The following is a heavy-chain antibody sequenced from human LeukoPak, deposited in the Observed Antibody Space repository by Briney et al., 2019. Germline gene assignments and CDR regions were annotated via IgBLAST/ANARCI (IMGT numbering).Heavy chain of an antibody. Sequence: GGSLRLSCAASGFTFSSYWMSWVRQTPGKGLEWVANINQDGSEKRYVDSVKGRFSISRDNAKSSLYLQMNILRAEDTAIYYCARTPSGSYDYLGQGALVSVSS. J-gene: IGHJ4*02. CDR2: INQDGSEK. CDR3: ARTPSGSYDY. D-gene: IGHD1-26*01. V-gene: IGHV3-7*01. CDR1: GFTFSSYW.